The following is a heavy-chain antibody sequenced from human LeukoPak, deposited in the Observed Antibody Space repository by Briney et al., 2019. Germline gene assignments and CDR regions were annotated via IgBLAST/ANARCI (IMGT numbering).Heavy chain of an antibody. CDR3: ARRKGCSSTSCPPDY. J-gene: IGHJ4*02. CDR1: GYSFTNYW. D-gene: IGHD2-2*01. V-gene: IGHV5-51*01. Sequence: GASLQISCKGSGYSFTNYWIGWVRQLPGKGLEWMGIIYPGDSDTRYSPPFQGQVTISADKSISTAYLQWSSLKASDTAMYYCARRKGCSSTSCPPDYWGQGTLVTVSS. CDR2: IYPGDSDT.